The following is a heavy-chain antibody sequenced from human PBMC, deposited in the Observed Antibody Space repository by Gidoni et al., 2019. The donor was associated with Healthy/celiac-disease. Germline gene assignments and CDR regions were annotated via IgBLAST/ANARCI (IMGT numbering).Heavy chain of an antibody. J-gene: IGHJ6*02. CDR2: ISGDGGST. CDR3: AKERTTNRWSGYYTYYYYYGMDV. Sequence: EVQLVESGGGVVQPGGSLRLSCAASGFTFDDYAMHWVRQAPGKGLEWVSLISGDGGSTYYADSVKGRFTISRDNSKNSLDLQMNSLRTEDTALYYCAKERTTNRWSGYYTYYYYYGMDVWGQGTTVTVSS. V-gene: IGHV3-43*02. D-gene: IGHD3-3*01. CDR1: GFTFDDYA.